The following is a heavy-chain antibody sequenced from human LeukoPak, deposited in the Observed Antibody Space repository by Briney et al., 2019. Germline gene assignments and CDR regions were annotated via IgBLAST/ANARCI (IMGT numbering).Heavy chain of an antibody. CDR1: GGSISSYY. CDR2: IYTSGST. CDR3: ARAYYYDSSGYYSGFDY. Sequence: SETLSLTCTVSGGSISSYYWSWIRQPPGKGLEWIGYIYTSGSTNYNPSLKSRVTISVDTSKNQFSLKLSSVTAADTAVYYCARAYYYDSSGYYSGFDYWGQGTLVTVSS. V-gene: IGHV4-4*09. J-gene: IGHJ4*02. D-gene: IGHD3-22*01.